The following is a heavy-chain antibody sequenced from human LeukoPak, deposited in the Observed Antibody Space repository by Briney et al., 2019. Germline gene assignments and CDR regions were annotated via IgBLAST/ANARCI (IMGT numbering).Heavy chain of an antibody. V-gene: IGHV3-21*01. Sequence: GGSLRLSCAASGFTFSNYNMNWVRQAPGKGLEWVSSISSSGSYIYYTDSMKGRFTISRDNAKNSLYLQMNSLRAEDTAVYYCAKGHDGDIVVVPAAISFDYWGQGTLVTVSS. D-gene: IGHD2-2*01. CDR2: ISSSGSYI. CDR3: AKGHDGDIVVVPAAISFDY. CDR1: GFTFSNYN. J-gene: IGHJ4*02.